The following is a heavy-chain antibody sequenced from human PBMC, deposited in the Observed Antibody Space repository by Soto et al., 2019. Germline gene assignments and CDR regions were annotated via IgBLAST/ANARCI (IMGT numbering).Heavy chain of an antibody. CDR3: AKATATSGGAFEI. Sequence: GGSLRLSCAVSGFICGSYDMSWVRQAPGKGLEWVSTILVGGSTHYEDSVKGRFTISRDTSKNTVYLQMNSLTAGDTAFYYCAKATATSGGAFEIYGQGTMVTVSS. CDR2: ILVGGST. J-gene: IGHJ3*02. D-gene: IGHD1-1*01. V-gene: IGHV3-23*01. CDR1: GFICGSYD.